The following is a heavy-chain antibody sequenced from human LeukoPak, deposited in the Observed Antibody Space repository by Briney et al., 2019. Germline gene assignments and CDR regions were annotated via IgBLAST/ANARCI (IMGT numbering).Heavy chain of an antibody. J-gene: IGHJ5*02. CDR2: IDARSGIT. CDR3: ARVGGYNWFDP. Sequence: GGSLRLSCAASGFTFTIFGLNWVRQAPGKGPEWVSYIDARSGITYYADSVQGRFTISRDDARESVFLQMDGLRVDDTAVYYCARVGGYNWFDPWGQGTLVTVSS. D-gene: IGHD3-16*01. CDR1: GFTFTIFG. V-gene: IGHV3-48*01.